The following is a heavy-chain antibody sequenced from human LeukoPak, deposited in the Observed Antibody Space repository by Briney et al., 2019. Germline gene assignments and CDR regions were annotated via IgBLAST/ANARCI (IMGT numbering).Heavy chain of an antibody. V-gene: IGHV4-59*12. CDR3: ARLGITMVRGVNNWFDP. CDR2: IYYSGST. D-gene: IGHD3-10*01. Sequence: SETLSLTCTVSGGSISSYYWSWIRQPPGKGLEWTGYIYYSGSTYYKPSLKSRVTISVDTSKNQFSLKLSSVTAADTAVYYCARLGITMVRGVNNWFDPWGQGTLVTVSS. CDR1: GGSISSYY. J-gene: IGHJ5*02.